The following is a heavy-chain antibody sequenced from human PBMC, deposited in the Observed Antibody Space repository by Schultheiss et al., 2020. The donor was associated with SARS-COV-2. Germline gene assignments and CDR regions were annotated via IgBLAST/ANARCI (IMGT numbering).Heavy chain of an antibody. Sequence: SQTLSLTCTVSGGSISSYYWSWIRQPAGKGLEWLGRLYTSGTTNYNPSLKSRVTISVDTSKNQFSLKLSSVTAADTAIYYCASERWHRDFWGQGTLVTVSS. CDR3: ASERWHRDF. J-gene: IGHJ4*02. V-gene: IGHV4-4*07. CDR1: GGSISSYY. D-gene: IGHD5-24*01. CDR2: LYTSGTT.